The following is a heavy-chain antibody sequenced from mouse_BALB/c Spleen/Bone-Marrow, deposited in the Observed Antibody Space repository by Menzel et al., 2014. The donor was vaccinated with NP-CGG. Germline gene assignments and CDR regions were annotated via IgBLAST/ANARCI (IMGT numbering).Heavy chain of an antibody. CDR3: ARGYGSIIRGAVDY. V-gene: IGHV1S34*01. D-gene: IGHD1-1*01. J-gene: IGHJ4*01. CDR1: GYSFIGYY. CDR2: ISCYNGAT. Sequence: LVKTGASVKISCKASGYSFIGYYMYWVKQSHGKSLEWIGYISCYNGATSYNQKFKGKATFTVDTSSSTGYMQFNSLTTEDSAVYYCARGYGSIIRGAVDYWGQGTSVTVSS.